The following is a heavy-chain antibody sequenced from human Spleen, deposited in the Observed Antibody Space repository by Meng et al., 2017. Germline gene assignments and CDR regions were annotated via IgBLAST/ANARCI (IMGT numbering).Heavy chain of an antibody. CDR2: ISGSGDNT. J-gene: IGHJ5*02. Sequence: GGSLRLSCAASGFTVSSNYMSWVRQAPGKGLEWVSAISGSGDNTYYVDSVKGRFTISRDNFKNTLYLQLNSLRAEDTAVYYCAKGFYGWGQGTLVTVSS. CDR3: AKGFYG. V-gene: IGHV3-23*01. CDR1: GFTVSSNY.